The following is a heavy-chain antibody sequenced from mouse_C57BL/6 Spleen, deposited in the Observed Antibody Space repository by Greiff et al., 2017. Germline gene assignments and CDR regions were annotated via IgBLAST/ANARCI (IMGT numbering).Heavy chain of an antibody. CDR1: GYTFTEYT. D-gene: IGHD2-4*01. V-gene: IGHV1-62-2*01. CDR3: ARHEERYDYDVGTWFAY. J-gene: IGHJ3*01. Sequence: QVQLKQSGAELVKPGASVKLSCKASGYTFTEYTIHWVKQRSGQGLEWIGWFYPGSGSIKYNEKFKDKATLTADKSSSTVYMELSRLTSEDSAVYFCARHEERYDYDVGTWFAYWGQGTLVTVSA. CDR2: FYPGSGSI.